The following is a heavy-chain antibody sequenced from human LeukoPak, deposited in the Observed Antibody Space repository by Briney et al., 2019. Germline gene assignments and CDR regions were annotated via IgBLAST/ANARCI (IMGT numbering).Heavy chain of an antibody. CDR3: ARGEYSSSWYPFDY. D-gene: IGHD6-13*01. J-gene: IGHJ4*02. V-gene: IGHV1-8*01. CDR2: MKSNSGDT. Sequence: ASVKLSCKTSGYTFTGYDLNWVRQAPGQGLEWMGWMKSNSGDTHFAQRSQARVTITTNTPISTAFMELSSLRSEDTAVYHCARGEYSSSWYPFDYWGQGSLVTVSS. CDR1: GYTFTGYD.